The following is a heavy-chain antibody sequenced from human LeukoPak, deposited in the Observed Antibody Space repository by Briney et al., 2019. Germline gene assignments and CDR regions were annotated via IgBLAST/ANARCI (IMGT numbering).Heavy chain of an antibody. V-gene: IGHV1-2*02. Sequence: GASVKVSCKASGYTFTRYYMHWVRQAPGQGLEWMGWINPNSGGTNYAQKFQGRVTMTRDTSISTAYMELSRLRSDDTAVYYCAREPQYYYDSSGYPSPFDYWGQGTLVTVSS. CDR1: GYTFTRYY. D-gene: IGHD3-22*01. J-gene: IGHJ4*02. CDR3: AREPQYYYDSSGYPSPFDY. CDR2: INPNSGGT.